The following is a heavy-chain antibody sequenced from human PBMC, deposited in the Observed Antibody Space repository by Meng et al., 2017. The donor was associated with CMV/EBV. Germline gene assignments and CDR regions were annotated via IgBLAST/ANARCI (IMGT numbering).Heavy chain of an antibody. D-gene: IGHD3/OR15-3a*01. V-gene: IGHV3-15*01. J-gene: IGHJ4*02. CDR2: MQSIPDQETI. Sequence: GESLKISCAASGFIFKDAWMSWVRQAPGKGLEWVARMQSIPDQETIDYASPVNGRFTIPRDYSKNMVYLHMSSLKIEDTGVYYCTTDRGRGLDLYFDYWGQGILVTVSS. CDR3: TTDRGRGLDLYFDY. CDR1: GFIFKDAW.